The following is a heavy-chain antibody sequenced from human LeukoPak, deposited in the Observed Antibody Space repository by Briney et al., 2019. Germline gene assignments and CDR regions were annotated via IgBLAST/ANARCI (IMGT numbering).Heavy chain of an antibody. CDR1: GGSISSYY. Sequence: SETLSLTCTVSGGSISSYYWSWIRQPAGKGLEWIGRIYTSGGTNYNPSLKSRVTMSVDTSKNQFSLKLSSVTAADTAVYYCARDFRYCSSTSCRAGYYYYYMDVWGKGTTVTVSS. CDR3: ARDFRYCSSTSCRAGYYYYYMDV. J-gene: IGHJ6*03. V-gene: IGHV4-4*07. D-gene: IGHD2-2*01. CDR2: IYTSGGT.